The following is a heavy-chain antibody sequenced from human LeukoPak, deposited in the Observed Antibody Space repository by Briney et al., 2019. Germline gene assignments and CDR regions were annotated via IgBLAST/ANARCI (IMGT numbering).Heavy chain of an antibody. Sequence: SETLSLTCTVSGGSISSGSYYWSWIRQPAGKGLEWIGRIYTSGSTNYNPSLKSRVTISVDTSKNQFSLKLSSVTAADTAVYYCARGDYDFWSGYPISYYYYYMDVWGEGTTVTVSS. V-gene: IGHV4-61*02. CDR1: GGSISSGSYY. D-gene: IGHD3-3*01. CDR2: IYTSGST. J-gene: IGHJ6*03. CDR3: ARGDYDFWSGYPISYYYYYMDV.